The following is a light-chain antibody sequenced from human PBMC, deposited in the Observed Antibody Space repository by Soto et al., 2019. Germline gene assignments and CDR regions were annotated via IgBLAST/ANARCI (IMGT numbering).Light chain of an antibody. J-gene: IGKJ4*01. Sequence: EVVLTQSPATLSLSPGERATLSCRASQSVYSYLAWYQQKPGQPPRLLISDVSNRATGIPARFSGSGYGTAFTLTISSLEPEAFAVCYCQNRNVWPFTFGGGTKVEIK. CDR3: QNRNVWPFT. CDR1: QSVYSY. CDR2: DVS. V-gene: IGKV3-11*01.